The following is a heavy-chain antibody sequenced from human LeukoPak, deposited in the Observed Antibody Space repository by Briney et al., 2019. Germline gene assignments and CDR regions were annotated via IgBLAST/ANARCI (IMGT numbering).Heavy chain of an antibody. CDR3: ARVCSSCHGNY. Sequence: PGGSLRLSCAASGFTFSSYSMNWVRQAPGKGLEWFSSISSSSSYIYYADSVKGRFTIPGDNAKNSLYLQMNSLRAEDTAVYYCARVCSSCHGNYWGQGTLVTVSS. D-gene: IGHD6-13*01. CDR2: ISSSSSYI. V-gene: IGHV3-21*01. CDR1: GFTFSSYS. J-gene: IGHJ4*02.